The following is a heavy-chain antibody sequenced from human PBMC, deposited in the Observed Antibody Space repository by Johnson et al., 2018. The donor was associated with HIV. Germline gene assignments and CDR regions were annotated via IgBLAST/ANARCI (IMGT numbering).Heavy chain of an antibody. CDR1: GFSISTYW. D-gene: IGHD3-10*01. CDR3: YCTYHFGAGSESKGTFDS. J-gene: IGHJ3*01. Sequence: VQLVESGGGLVQPGGSLRLSCAASGFSISTYWMSWVRQAPGKGLEWLANINQDGSELYYVDSVQGRFTISSDNAKNSLFLQMTSLRQDDTAVYSCYCTYHFGAGSESKGTFDSWGQGTMVTVSS. CDR2: INQDGSEL. V-gene: IGHV3-7*03.